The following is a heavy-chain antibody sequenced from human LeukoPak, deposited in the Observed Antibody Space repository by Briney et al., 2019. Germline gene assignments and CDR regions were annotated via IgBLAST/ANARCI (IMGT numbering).Heavy chain of an antibody. Sequence: PGGSLRLSCAASGFTFSSYGMHWVRKPQGEGLGWVAVISYDGSKKSSAESVKGRFTISRDNSKNTLYLQMNSLRPEDTAVYFCARANGQLWTTPDYWGQGTLVTISS. V-gene: IGHV3-30*03. D-gene: IGHD5-18*01. CDR3: ARANGQLWTTPDY. J-gene: IGHJ4*02. CDR2: ISYDGSKK. CDR1: GFTFSSYG.